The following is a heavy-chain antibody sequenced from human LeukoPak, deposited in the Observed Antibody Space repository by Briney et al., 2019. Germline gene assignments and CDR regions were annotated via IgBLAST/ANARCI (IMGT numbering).Heavy chain of an antibody. J-gene: IGHJ3*02. CDR3: AKCMWVRGVTDAFDI. CDR2: ISYDGSNK. D-gene: IGHD3-10*01. Sequence: GGSLRLSCAASGFTFSSYGMHWVRQAPGKGLEWVAVISYDGSNKYYADSVKGRFTISRDNSKNTLYLQMNSLRAEDTAVYYCAKCMWVRGVTDAFDIWGQGTMVTVSS. V-gene: IGHV3-30*18. CDR1: GFTFSSYG.